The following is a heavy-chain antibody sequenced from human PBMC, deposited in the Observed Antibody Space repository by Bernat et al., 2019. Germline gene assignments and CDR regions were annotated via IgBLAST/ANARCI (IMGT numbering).Heavy chain of an antibody. CDR3: ARGKLGGAPFDY. CDR1: AYTFTSYA. D-gene: IGHD7-27*01. J-gene: IGHJ4*02. Sequence: QVQLVQSGAEVKKPGASVKVSCKASAYTFTSYAMHWVRQAPGQRLEWMGWINAGNGNTKYSQKFQGRVTMTTDTSTSTAYMELRSLRSDDTAVYYCARGKLGGAPFDYWGQGTLVTVSS. V-gene: IGHV1-3*01. CDR2: INAGNGNT.